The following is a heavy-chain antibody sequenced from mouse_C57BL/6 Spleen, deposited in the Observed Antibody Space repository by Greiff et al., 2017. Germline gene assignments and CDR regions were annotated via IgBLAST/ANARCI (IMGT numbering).Heavy chain of an antibody. CDR1: GFTFSSYA. CDR3: ARADYYGSSWGYFDV. V-gene: IGHV5-4*03. D-gene: IGHD1-1*01. CDR2: ISDGGSYT. J-gene: IGHJ1*03. Sequence: EVKVVESGGGLVKPGGSLKLSCAASGFTFSSYAMSWVRQTPEKRLEWVATISDGGSYTYYPDNVKGRFTISRDNAKNNLYLQMRHLKSEDTAMYYCARADYYGSSWGYFDVWGTGTTVTVSS.